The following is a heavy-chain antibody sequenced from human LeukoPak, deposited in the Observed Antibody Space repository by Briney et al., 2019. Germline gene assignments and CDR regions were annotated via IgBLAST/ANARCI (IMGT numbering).Heavy chain of an antibody. CDR2: IYYSGST. D-gene: IGHD3-22*01. Sequence: SETLSLTCTVSGGSISSSSYYWGWIRQPPGKGLEWIGSIYYSGSTYYNPSLKSRVTISVDTSKNQFSLKLSSVTAADTAVYYCAREGYYYDSSGYYYYAFDIWGQGTMVTVSS. CDR3: AREGYYYDSSGYYYYAFDI. V-gene: IGHV4-39*02. CDR1: GGSISSSSYY. J-gene: IGHJ3*02.